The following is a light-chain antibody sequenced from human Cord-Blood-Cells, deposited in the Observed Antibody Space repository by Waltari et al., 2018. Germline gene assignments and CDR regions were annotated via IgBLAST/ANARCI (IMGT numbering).Light chain of an antibody. CDR3: SSYTSSSTVV. CDR1: SSDVGGYTY. V-gene: IGLV2-14*01. Sequence: QSAMTQPASVSGSPGQSLTLYCTGTSSDVGGYTYVYWYQQHPDKAPKLIIYDVSNRPSEFSSRFSGSKSCNTASLTIAGLQAWDEADYYCSSYTSSSTVVFGGGTKLTVL. J-gene: IGLJ2*01. CDR2: DVS.